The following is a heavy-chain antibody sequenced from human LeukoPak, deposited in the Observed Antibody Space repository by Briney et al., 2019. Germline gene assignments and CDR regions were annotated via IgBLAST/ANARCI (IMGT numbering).Heavy chain of an antibody. D-gene: IGHD6-19*01. CDR3: ATSLSSSGWFDY. Sequence: ASVKVSCKVSGYTFTDYYIHWVQQAPGKGLEWMGLVDPEDGETIYAEKFQGRVTITADTSTDTAYMELSSLRSEDTDVYYCATSLSSSGWFDYWGQGTLVTVCS. CDR2: VDPEDGET. V-gene: IGHV1-69-2*01. CDR1: GYTFTDYY. J-gene: IGHJ4*02.